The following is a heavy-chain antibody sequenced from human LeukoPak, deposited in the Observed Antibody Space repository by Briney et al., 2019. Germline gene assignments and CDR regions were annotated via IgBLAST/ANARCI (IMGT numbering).Heavy chain of an antibody. CDR2: IYYSGST. Sequence: PSETLSLTCTVSGGSISSYYWSWIRQPPGKGLEWIGYIYYSGSTNYNPPLKSRVTISVDTSKNQFSLKLSSVTAADTAVYYCARGWYRAFDIWGQGTMVTVSS. V-gene: IGHV4-59*01. CDR3: ARGWYRAFDI. CDR1: GGSISSYY. J-gene: IGHJ3*02. D-gene: IGHD1-1*01.